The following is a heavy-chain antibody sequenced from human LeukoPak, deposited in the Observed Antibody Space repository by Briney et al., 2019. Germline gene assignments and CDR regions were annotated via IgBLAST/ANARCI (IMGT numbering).Heavy chain of an antibody. CDR3: ARDRYSSGWYGYETPDY. V-gene: IGHV1-18*01. Sequence: ASVKVSCKASGYTFTSYGISWVRQAPGQGLEWMGWISAYNGNTNYAQKLRGRVTMTTDTSTSTAYMELRSLRSDDTAVYYCARDRYSSGWYGYETPDYWGQGTLVTVSS. D-gene: IGHD6-13*01. J-gene: IGHJ4*02. CDR1: GYTFTSYG. CDR2: ISAYNGNT.